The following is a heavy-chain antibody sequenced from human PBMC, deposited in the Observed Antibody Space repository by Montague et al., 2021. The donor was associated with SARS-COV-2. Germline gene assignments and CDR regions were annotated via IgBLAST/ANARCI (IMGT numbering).Heavy chain of an antibody. D-gene: IGHD6-19*01. Sequence: SETLSPTCIVSGESIDRDTYYWGWIRQSPGKGLEWIGSLSSSGSTYYNPYLRSRVTISMDTSKNHFSLKVNSVTATDTAVYFCARPGSVSGWFYFDDWGQGTLVSVSS. CDR1: GESIDRDTYY. J-gene: IGHJ4*02. CDR2: LSSSGST. V-gene: IGHV4-39*02. CDR3: ARPGSVSGWFYFDD.